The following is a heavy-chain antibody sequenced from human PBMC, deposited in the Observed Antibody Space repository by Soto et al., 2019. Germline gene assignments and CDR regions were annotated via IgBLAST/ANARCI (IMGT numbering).Heavy chain of an antibody. CDR3: ARGRYGDY. CDR2: ISAHNGNT. D-gene: IGHD1-1*01. J-gene: IGHJ4*02. CDR1: GYGFTTYG. Sequence: QVHLVQSGAEVKKPGASVKVSCKGSGYGFTTYGITWVRQAPGQGLEWMAWISAHNGNTNYAQKPRGRLTVTRDTSTSTAYMELRSLRSDDTAVYYCARGRYGDYWGQGALVTVSS. V-gene: IGHV1-18*01.